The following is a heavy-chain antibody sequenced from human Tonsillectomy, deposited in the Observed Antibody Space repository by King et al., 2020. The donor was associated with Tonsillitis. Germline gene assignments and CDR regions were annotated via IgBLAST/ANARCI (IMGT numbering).Heavy chain of an antibody. CDR2: FYPEDGET. Sequence: LQLVQSGAEVKKPGASVKVSCKVSGYTLTELSMHWVRQAPGKGLEWMGGFYPEDGETIYAQKFQGRVTMTEDTSTDTAYMELSSLISEDTAVYYCATGFQSIHSGWYVEDDYWGQGTLVTVSS. CDR1: GYTLTELS. D-gene: IGHD6-19*01. CDR3: ATGFQSIHSGWYVEDDY. V-gene: IGHV1-24*01. J-gene: IGHJ4*02.